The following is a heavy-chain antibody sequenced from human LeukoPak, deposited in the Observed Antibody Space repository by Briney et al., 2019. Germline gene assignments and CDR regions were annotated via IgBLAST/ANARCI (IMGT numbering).Heavy chain of an antibody. CDR2: ISGSGGST. CDR3: ANFRDYYDSSGNDY. D-gene: IGHD3-22*01. V-gene: IGHV3-23*01. J-gene: IGHJ4*02. CDR1: GFTFSSYA. Sequence: PGGSLRLSCAASGFTFSSYAMSWVRQAPGKGLEWVSAISGSGGSTYYADSVKGRFTISRDNSKNTLYLQMNSLRAEDTAVYYCANFRDYYDSSGNDYWGQGTLVTVSS.